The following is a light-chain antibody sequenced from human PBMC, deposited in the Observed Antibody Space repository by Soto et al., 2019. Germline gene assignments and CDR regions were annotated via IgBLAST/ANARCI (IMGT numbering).Light chain of an antibody. CDR1: NNDVGGYNY. V-gene: IGLV2-14*01. Sequence: HSALTQPASVSGSPGQSITISCTGTNNDVGGYNYVSWYQQHPGKAPKLMIFDVSHRPSGVSNRFSGSKSGNTASLTISGLQAEDEADYYCSSYTSSSTVVFGGGTKLTVL. CDR2: DVS. J-gene: IGLJ2*01. CDR3: SSYTSSSTVV.